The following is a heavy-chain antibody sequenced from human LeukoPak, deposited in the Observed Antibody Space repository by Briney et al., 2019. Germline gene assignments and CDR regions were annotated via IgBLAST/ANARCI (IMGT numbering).Heavy chain of an antibody. CDR1: GGSFSGYY. Sequence: SETLSLTCAVYGGSFSGYYWSWIRQPPGKGLEWIGEINHSGSTYYNPSLKSRVTISVDTSKNQFSLKLSSVTAADTAVYYCASLGYCSGGSCYSGDYWGQGTLVTVSS. J-gene: IGHJ4*02. CDR2: INHSGST. D-gene: IGHD2-15*01. V-gene: IGHV4-34*01. CDR3: ASLGYCSGGSCYSGDY.